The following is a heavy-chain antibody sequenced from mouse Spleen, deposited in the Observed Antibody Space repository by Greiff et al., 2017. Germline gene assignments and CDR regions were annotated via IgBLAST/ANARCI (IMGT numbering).Heavy chain of an antibody. Sequence: EVKLVESGGGLVKPGGSLKLSCAASGFTFSDYGMHWVRQAPEKGLEWVAYISSGSSTIYYADTVKGRFTISRDNAKNTLFLQMTSLRSEDTAMYYCARFDGYYAWDYWGQGTSVTVSS. D-gene: IGHD2-3*01. V-gene: IGHV5-17*01. J-gene: IGHJ4*01. CDR3: ARFDGYYAWDY. CDR2: ISSGSSTI. CDR1: GFTFSDYG.